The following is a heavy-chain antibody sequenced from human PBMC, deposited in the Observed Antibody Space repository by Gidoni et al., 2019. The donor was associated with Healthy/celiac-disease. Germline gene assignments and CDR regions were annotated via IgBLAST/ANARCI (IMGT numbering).Heavy chain of an antibody. Sequence: EVQLVESGGGLVQPGRSLRLSCEASGFTFDNYAMHWVRQAPGKGLEWGSGIRWNGGSIGYADSGKGRVTISRDNAKNALYLQMNSLRAEDTAVYYCARFSSWPNAFDYWGQGTLVTVSA. CDR3: ARFSSWPNAFDY. CDR1: GFTFDNYA. CDR2: IRWNGGSI. D-gene: IGHD6-13*01. J-gene: IGHJ4*02. V-gene: IGHV3-9*01.